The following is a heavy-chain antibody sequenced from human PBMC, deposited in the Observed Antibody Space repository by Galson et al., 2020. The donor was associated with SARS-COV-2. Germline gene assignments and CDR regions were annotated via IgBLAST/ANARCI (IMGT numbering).Heavy chain of an antibody. CDR3: AKGETVLLWFGEAFDI. D-gene: IGHD3-10*01. CDR1: GFTFSSYG. J-gene: IGHJ3*02. Sequence: QLGESLKISCAASGFTFSSYGMHWVRQAPGKGLEWVAVISYDGSNKYYADSVKGRFTISRDNSKNTLYLQMNSLRAEDTAVYYCAKGETVLLWFGEAFDIWGQGTMVTVSS. CDR2: ISYDGSNK. V-gene: IGHV3-30*18.